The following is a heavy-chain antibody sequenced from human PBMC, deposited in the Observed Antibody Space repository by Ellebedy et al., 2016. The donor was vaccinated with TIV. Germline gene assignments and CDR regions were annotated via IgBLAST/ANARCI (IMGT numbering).Heavy chain of an antibody. V-gene: IGHV3-21*01. J-gene: IGHJ4*02. CDR3: ARQSQKMATIPGDLGY. CDR2: ILSISSYI. Sequence: GESLKISCAASGFTFSSYSMNWVRQAPGKGLEWVSSILSISSYIYYADSVKGRFTLSRDNAKNSLYLQMNSLRAEDTAVYYCARQSQKMATIPGDLGYWGQGTLVTVSS. CDR1: GFTFSSYS. D-gene: IGHD5-24*01.